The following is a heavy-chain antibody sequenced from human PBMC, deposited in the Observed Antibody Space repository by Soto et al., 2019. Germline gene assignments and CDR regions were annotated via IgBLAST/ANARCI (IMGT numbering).Heavy chain of an antibody. V-gene: IGHV4-4*02. CDR3: ALDWGRAVAGSAEYFQH. D-gene: IGHD6-19*01. Sequence: QVQLQESGPGLVKPSGTLSLTCAVSGGSISSSNWWSWVRQPPGKGLEWIGEIYHSGSTNHNPSLKRRVTISVDKSKNQFSLKLSSVTAADTAVYYCALDWGRAVAGSAEYFQHWGQGTLVTVSS. J-gene: IGHJ1*01. CDR2: IYHSGST. CDR1: GGSISSSNW.